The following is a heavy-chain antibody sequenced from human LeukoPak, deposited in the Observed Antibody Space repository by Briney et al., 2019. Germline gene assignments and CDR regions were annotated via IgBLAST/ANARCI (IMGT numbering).Heavy chain of an antibody. Sequence: PGGSLRLSCAASGFTFSPYTMSWVRQAPWKGLEWVSTISGSGGSTYYADSVKGRFTISRDNSKNTLYLLMNSLRVEDTALYYCAKDLTTSTWYGPIWDFWGQGTLVTVSS. CDR2: ISGSGGST. J-gene: IGHJ4*02. V-gene: IGHV3-23*01. D-gene: IGHD6-13*01. CDR3: AKDLTTSTWYGPIWDF. CDR1: GFTFSPYT.